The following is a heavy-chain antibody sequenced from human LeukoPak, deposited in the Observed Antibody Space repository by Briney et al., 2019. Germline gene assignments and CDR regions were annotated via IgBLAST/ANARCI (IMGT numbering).Heavy chain of an antibody. J-gene: IGHJ1*01. CDR3: ARDGGDYYDSSGYPFHH. D-gene: IGHD3-22*01. Sequence: PGGSLRLSCAASGFTFGSYNMNWVRQAPGKALEWASSICTSSNYIYYADSVKGRFTISRDNANKSLYLQMNSLRAGDTAVYYCARDGGDYYDSSGYPFHHWGQGTLVTVSS. CDR1: GFTFGSYN. V-gene: IGHV3-21*01. CDR2: ICTSSNYI.